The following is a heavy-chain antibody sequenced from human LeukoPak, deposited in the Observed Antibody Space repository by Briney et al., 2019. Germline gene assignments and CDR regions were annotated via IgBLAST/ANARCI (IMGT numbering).Heavy chain of an antibody. CDR2: IKQDGSEK. CDR3: ARDRYISRSWGYDFDY. D-gene: IGHD6-13*01. Sequence: TGGSLRLSCAASGFSFSSYWMTWVRQTPGKGLEWVANIKQDGSEKYYVDSVKGRFTISRDNAKNSLYLQMNSLRAEDTAVYYCARDRYISRSWGYDFDYWGQGTLVTVSS. CDR1: GFSFSSYW. J-gene: IGHJ4*02. V-gene: IGHV3-7*01.